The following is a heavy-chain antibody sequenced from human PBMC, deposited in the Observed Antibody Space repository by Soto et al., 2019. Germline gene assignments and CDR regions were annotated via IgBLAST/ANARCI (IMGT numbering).Heavy chain of an antibody. J-gene: IGHJ4*02. Sequence: EVRLVETGGGLIQPGGSLRLSCAVSGFSVSDNYMYWVRQAPGKGLEWVSLIYSVGTARYADSVRGRFTISRDKSKNTPYLQINSLREEDTAVYHCARKTDSGGDGGFWGQGTLVTVSS. CDR2: IYSVGTA. D-gene: IGHD2-21*01. CDR3: ARKTDSGGDGGF. V-gene: IGHV3-53*02. CDR1: GFSVSDNY.